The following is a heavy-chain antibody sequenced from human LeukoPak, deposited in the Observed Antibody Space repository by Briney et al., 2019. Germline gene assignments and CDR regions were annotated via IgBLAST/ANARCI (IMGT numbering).Heavy chain of an antibody. CDR1: GGSFSGYY. Sequence: SETLSLTCAVYGGSFSGYYWSWIRQPPGKGLEWIGEINHSGSTNYNPSLKSRVTISVDTSKNQFSLKLSSVTAADTAVYYCAGKGPGAYWGQGTLVTVSS. J-gene: IGHJ4*02. CDR2: INHSGST. D-gene: IGHD3-10*01. V-gene: IGHV4-34*01. CDR3: AGKGPGAY.